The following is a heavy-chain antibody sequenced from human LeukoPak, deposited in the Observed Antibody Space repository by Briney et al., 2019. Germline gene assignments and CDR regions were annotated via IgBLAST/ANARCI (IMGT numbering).Heavy chain of an antibody. CDR2: INANSGGT. Sequence: ASVKVSCKASGYTYTGYYMHWVRQAPGQGLEWMGWINANSGGTNYAQKFQGRVTMTRDTSISTAYMDLSRLTSDDTAVYYCARGRGIAARRELAFDIWGQGTMVTVSS. V-gene: IGHV1-2*02. J-gene: IGHJ3*02. D-gene: IGHD6-6*01. CDR1: GYTYTGYY. CDR3: ARGRGIAARRELAFDI.